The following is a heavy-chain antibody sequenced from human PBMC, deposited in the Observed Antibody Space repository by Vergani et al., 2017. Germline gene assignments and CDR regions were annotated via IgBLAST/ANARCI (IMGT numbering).Heavy chain of an antibody. CDR2: ITPFNGNT. D-gene: IGHD2-2*01. CDR3: ALAESSTICINIVCITPETCSLFDP. Sequence: QMQLVQSGAEVKKTGSSVKVSCKASGYTFTYRYLHWVRQAPGQALEWMGWITPFNGNTNYAQKFQDRVTITRDRSMSTAYMELSSLRSEDTAMYYSALAESSTICINIVCITPETCSLFDPWGQGTLVTVSS. CDR1: GYTFTYRY. J-gene: IGHJ5*02. V-gene: IGHV1-45*02.